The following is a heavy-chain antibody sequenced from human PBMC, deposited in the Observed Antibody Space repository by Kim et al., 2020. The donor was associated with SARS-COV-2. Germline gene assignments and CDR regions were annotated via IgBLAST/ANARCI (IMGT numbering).Heavy chain of an antibody. V-gene: IGHV3-21*01. J-gene: IGHJ4*02. D-gene: IGHD3-9*01. CDR1: GFTFSSYS. CDR3: ARRADYDILTGYRDY. CDR2: ISSSSSYI. Sequence: GGSLRLSCAASGFTFSSYSMNWVRQAPGKGLEWVSSISSSSSYIYYADSVKGRFTISRDNAKNSLYLQMNSLRAEDTAVYYCARRADYDILTGYRDYWGQGTLVTVSS.